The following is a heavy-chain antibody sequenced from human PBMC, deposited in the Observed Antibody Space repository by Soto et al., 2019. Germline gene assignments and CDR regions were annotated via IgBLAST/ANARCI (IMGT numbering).Heavy chain of an antibody. V-gene: IGHV3-30-3*01. CDR2: ISYDGCNK. D-gene: IGHD1-7*01. J-gene: IGHJ5*02. Sequence: QVQLVESGGGVVQPGRTLRLSCAASGSTFSRYAMHWILQAQGKVVEWVAVISYDGCNKYYADSVKGRFTISRDNSKNTLYLQMNSLRAEDTAVYYCARVGSVTGPITGWFDPWGQGTLVTVSS. CDR1: GSTFSRYA. CDR3: ARVGSVTGPITGWFDP.